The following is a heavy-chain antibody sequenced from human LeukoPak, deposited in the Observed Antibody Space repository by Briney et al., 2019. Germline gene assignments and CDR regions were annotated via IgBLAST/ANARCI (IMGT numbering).Heavy chain of an antibody. J-gene: IGHJ4*02. CDR3: ARHRFGHLFDY. V-gene: IGHV4-34*01. CDR2: INHSGST. Sequence: SETLSLTCAVYGGSFSGYYWSWIRQPPGKGLERIGEINHSGSTNYNPSLKSRVTISVDTSKNQFSLKLSSVTAADTAVYYCARHRFGHLFDYWGQGTLVFVSS. D-gene: IGHD3-16*01. CDR1: GGSFSGYY.